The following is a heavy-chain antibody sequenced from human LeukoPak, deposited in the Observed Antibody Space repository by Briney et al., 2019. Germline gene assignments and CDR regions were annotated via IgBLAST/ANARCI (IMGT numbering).Heavy chain of an antibody. J-gene: IGHJ5*01. D-gene: IGHD2-21*01. CDR2: IRYGGSNK. CDR1: GFTFSSFG. Sequence: AGGSLRLSCAASGFTFSSFGVHWVRQAPGKGREWVAFIRYGGSNKYYAHSVKGRFTISRDNSKNTLYLQMNSQRAQDTAVYCCALQLCARLFDCWGEGALFTVS. CDR3: ALQLCARLFDC. V-gene: IGHV3-30*02.